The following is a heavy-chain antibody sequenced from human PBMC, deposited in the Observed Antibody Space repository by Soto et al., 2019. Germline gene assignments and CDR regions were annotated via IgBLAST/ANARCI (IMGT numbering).Heavy chain of an antibody. J-gene: IGHJ3*02. CDR3: AREHNWNAVDI. D-gene: IGHD1-20*01. CDR2: ISSSSSYI. CDR1: GFTFSSYS. Sequence: GGSLRLSCAASGFTFSSYSMNWGRQAPGKGLEWVSSISSSSSYIYYADSVKGRFTISRDNAKNSLYLQMNSLRAEDTAVYYCAREHNWNAVDIWGQGTMVTVSS. V-gene: IGHV3-21*01.